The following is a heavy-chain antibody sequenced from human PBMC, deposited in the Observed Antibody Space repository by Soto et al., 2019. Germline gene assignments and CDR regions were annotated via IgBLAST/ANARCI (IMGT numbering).Heavy chain of an antibody. CDR1: GYSISSGYY. V-gene: IGHV4-38-2*02. D-gene: IGHD6-13*01. Sequence: SETLSLTCTVSGYSISSGYYWGWIRQPPGKGLEGIGSIYHSGSTYYNPSLKSRVTISVDTSKNHFSLKLRSVTAADTAVYYCARPYSSSWYAFDIWGQGTMVTVSS. CDR2: IYHSGST. CDR3: ARPYSSSWYAFDI. J-gene: IGHJ3*02.